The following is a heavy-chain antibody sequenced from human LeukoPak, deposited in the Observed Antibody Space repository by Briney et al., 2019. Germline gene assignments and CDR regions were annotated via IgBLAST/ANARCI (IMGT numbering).Heavy chain of an antibody. D-gene: IGHD3-10*01. CDR3: ARGQLLWFGELLLNWFDP. Sequence: SETLSLTCSVSGGSISSSSSYWGWIRQPPGKGLEWIGSIYYSGSTYYNPSLKSRVTMSVDTSKNQFSLKLSSVTAADTAVYYCARGQLLWFGELLLNWFDPWGQGTLVTVSS. J-gene: IGHJ5*02. CDR1: GGSISSSSSY. V-gene: IGHV4-39*07. CDR2: IYYSGST.